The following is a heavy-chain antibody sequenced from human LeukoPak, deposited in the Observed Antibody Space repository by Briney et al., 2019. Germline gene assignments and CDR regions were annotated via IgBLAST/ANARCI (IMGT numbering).Heavy chain of an antibody. CDR1: GFTVSSNY. CDR3: ARIKYGSGSYHNWFDP. Sequence: GGSLRLSCAASGFTVSSNYMSWVRQAPGKGLEWVSVIYSGGSTYYADSVKGRFTISRDNSKNTLYLQMNSLRAEDTAVYYCARIKYGSGSYHNWFDPWGQGTLVTVSS. J-gene: IGHJ5*02. D-gene: IGHD3-10*01. CDR2: IYSGGST. V-gene: IGHV3-66*01.